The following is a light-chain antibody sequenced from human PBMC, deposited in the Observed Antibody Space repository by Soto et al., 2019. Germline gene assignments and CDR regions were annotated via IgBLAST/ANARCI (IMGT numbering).Light chain of an antibody. CDR2: SAS. J-gene: IGKJ4*01. V-gene: IGKV1-39*01. Sequence: DIQVTQSPSSLSASVGDRVTITCRTSQSITRYLNWYQQKPGKAPKLLIYSASTLQSGVSSRFSGNGAGTVFTLTISSLQPEDFATYYCQQSYSTPPLSFGGGTKVEIK. CDR1: QSITRY. CDR3: QQSYSTPPLS.